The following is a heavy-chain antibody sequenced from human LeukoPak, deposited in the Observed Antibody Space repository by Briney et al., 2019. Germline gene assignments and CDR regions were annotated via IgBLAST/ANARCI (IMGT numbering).Heavy chain of an antibody. CDR3: ARLYESRLVDN. V-gene: IGHV4-39*01. Sequence: SETLSLTCTVSGGSISSSSYYRGWIRQPPGKGLEWIGSIYYSGSTYYNPSLKSRVTISVDTSKNQFSLKLSSVTAADTAVYYCARLYESRLVDNWGQGTLVTVSS. CDR1: GGSISSSSYY. D-gene: IGHD5/OR15-5a*01. CDR2: IYYSGST. J-gene: IGHJ4*02.